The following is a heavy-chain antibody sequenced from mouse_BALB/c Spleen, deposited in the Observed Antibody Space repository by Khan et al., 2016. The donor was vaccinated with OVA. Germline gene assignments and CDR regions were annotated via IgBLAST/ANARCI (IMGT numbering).Heavy chain of an antibody. D-gene: IGHD2-1*01. Sequence: EVQLQESGPGLVKPSQSLSLTCTVTGYSITSDYAWNWIRQFPGNKLEWMGYISSTGGTSYNPSLKSRISITRDTSKNQFFLQLKSVTAEDTATYYCARSHYCSYGYALDCWGRGTLVTVSS. CDR2: ISSTGGT. CDR3: ARSHYCSYGYALDC. J-gene: IGHJ4*01. V-gene: IGHV3-2*02. CDR1: GYSITSDYA.